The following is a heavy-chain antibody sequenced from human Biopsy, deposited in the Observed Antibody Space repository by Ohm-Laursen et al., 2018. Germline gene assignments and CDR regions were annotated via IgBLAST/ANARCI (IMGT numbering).Heavy chain of an antibody. J-gene: IGHJ5*02. Sequence: SLRLSCAASGFTFSRHAMSWVRQAPGKGLECVSLINGSGGSTYYADTVKGRFTISSDNSNNTLYLQMNSLRAEDTAMYYCARDLYDFCGGCPFDPWGQGTLVTVSP. CDR1: GFTFSRHA. CDR2: INGSGGST. D-gene: IGHD3-3*01. V-gene: IGHV3-23*01. CDR3: ARDLYDFCGGCPFDP.